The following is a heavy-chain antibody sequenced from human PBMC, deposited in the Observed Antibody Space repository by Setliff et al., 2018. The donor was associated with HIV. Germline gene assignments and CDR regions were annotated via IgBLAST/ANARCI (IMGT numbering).Heavy chain of an antibody. J-gene: IGHJ6*03. Sequence: ASVKVSCKASGYTFSGYYMHWVRQAPGQGLEWMGWINPNSGGTNYAQKFQGRVTMTRDTSISTAYMELSRMRSDDTAVYYCARGDIIAVPAAIDMDVWGKGTTVTVS. CDR2: INPNSGGT. CDR1: GYTFSGYY. D-gene: IGHD2-2*01. CDR3: ARGDIIAVPAAIDMDV. V-gene: IGHV1-2*02.